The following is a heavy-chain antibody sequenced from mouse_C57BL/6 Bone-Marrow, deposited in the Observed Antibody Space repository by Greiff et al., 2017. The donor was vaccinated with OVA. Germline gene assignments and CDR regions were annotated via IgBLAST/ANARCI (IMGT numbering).Heavy chain of an antibody. CDR3: TISTMVTTSAWFAY. D-gene: IGHD2-2*01. CDR1: GFNIKDDY. CDR2: LDPENGDT. Sequence: EVQLQQSGAELVRPGASVKLSCTASGFNIKDDYMHWVKQRPEQGLEWIGWLDPENGDTEYASKFQGKATITADTSSNTAYLQLSSLTSEDTAVYYCTISTMVTTSAWFAYWGQGTLVTVSA. V-gene: IGHV14-4*01. J-gene: IGHJ3*01.